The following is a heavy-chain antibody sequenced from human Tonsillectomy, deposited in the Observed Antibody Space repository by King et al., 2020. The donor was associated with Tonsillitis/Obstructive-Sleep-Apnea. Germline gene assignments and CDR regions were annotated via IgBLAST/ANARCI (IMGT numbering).Heavy chain of an antibody. V-gene: IGHV3-15*01. Sequence: VQLVESGGGLIKPGGSLRLSCAASGFTFSNAWMSWVRQAPGKGLEWVGRVKSKTDGGTTDYAAPVKGRFTISREDSKDMWDLQMSSLKTEDTAVYYCTTDFVEGGVVVDYWGQGTLVTVSS. CDR2: VKSKTDGGTT. J-gene: IGHJ4*02. D-gene: IGHD3-16*01. CDR1: GFTFSNAW. CDR3: TTDFVEGGVVVDY.